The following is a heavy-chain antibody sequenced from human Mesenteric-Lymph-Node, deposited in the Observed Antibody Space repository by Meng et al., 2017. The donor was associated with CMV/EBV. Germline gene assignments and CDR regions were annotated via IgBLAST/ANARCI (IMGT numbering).Heavy chain of an antibody. CDR3: ARVPRSDLAY. Sequence: LSLTCEASGFTFSTSWMHWIRQVPGKGLEWVAILTPDGRDTYYVDSVKGRFTISRDNAKDSLYLQMNSLRAEDTALYYCARVPRSDLAYWGQGTLVTVSS. V-gene: IGHV3-7*01. CDR1: GFTFSTSW. J-gene: IGHJ4*02. CDR2: LTPDGRDT.